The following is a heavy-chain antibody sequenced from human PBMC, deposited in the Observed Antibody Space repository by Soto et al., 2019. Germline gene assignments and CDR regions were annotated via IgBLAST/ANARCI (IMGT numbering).Heavy chain of an antibody. J-gene: IGHJ5*02. CDR2: FSYSGST. V-gene: IGHV4-39*02. CDR1: GDSISNSVYY. D-gene: IGHD2-2*01. CDR3: ASTYYYARGFDP. Sequence: SETLSLTCAVSGDSISNSVYYWDWIRQPPGKGLEWIGTFSYSGSTYYNPSLKSRVAISVDKSKNHFSLNLSSVTAADTAVYYCASTYYYARGFDPWGQGTQVTVSS.